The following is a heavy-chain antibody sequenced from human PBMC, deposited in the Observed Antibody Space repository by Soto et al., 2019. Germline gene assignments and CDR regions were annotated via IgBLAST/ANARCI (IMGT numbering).Heavy chain of an antibody. J-gene: IGHJ4*02. CDR1: GFTFSGSA. V-gene: IGHV3-73*01. D-gene: IGHD6-13*01. CDR3: TRDSSSWYYFDY. CDR2: IRSKANSYAT. Sequence: GGSLRLSCAASGFTFSGSAMHWVRRASGKGLEWVGRIRSKANSYATAYAASVKGRFTISRDDSKNTAYLQMNSLKTEDTAVYYCTRDSSSWYYFDYWGQGTLVTVSS.